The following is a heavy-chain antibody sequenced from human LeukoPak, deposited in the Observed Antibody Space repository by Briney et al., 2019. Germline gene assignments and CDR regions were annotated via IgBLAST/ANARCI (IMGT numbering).Heavy chain of an antibody. V-gene: IGHV1-69*04. CDR3: ARVVMDGGLFDY. D-gene: IGHD2-8*01. CDR2: IIPILGIA. J-gene: IGHJ4*02. Sequence: GASVKVSCKASGGTFSSYAISWVRQAPGQGLEWMGRIIPILGIANYAQKFQGRVTITADKSTSTAYMELSSLRSEDTAVYYCARVVMDGGLFDYWGQGTLVTVSS. CDR1: GGTFSSYA.